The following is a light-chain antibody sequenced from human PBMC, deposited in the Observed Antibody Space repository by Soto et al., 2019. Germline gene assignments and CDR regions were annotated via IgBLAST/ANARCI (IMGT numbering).Light chain of an antibody. V-gene: IGKV1-27*01. CDR2: AAS. J-gene: IGKJ4*01. Sequence: DIQMTQSPSSLSASVGDRVTITCRASQGISNYLAWYQQITGKVPKLLISAASTLQSGVPSRFSGSGSGTDFTLTISRLQPEDVATYYCQKYTNVPAFGGGNKVESK. CDR1: QGISNY. CDR3: QKYTNVPA.